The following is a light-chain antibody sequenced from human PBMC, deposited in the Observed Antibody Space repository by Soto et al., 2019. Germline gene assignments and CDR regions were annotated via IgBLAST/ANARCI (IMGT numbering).Light chain of an antibody. V-gene: IGKV1-33*01. Sequence: DIQMTQSPSSLSASVGDRVAITCRASQDVDYNLNWYQQRSGKAPKVLIYDASNLKGGVPSRFTGSGSGTDFTFTISSLQPEDIATYYCQQYDDFPYTFGQGTKLE. CDR2: DAS. CDR1: QDVDYN. J-gene: IGKJ2*01. CDR3: QQYDDFPYT.